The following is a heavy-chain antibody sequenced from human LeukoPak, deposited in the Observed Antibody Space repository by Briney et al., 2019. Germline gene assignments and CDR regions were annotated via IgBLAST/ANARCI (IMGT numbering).Heavy chain of an antibody. CDR1: GFTFSSYE. J-gene: IGHJ4*02. CDR3: ARGMEMATMEYFDY. Sequence: HPGGSLRLXCAASGFTFSSYEMNWVRRAPGKGLESGSYISSSGSTIYYSDSVKGRFTISRDNAKTSLYLQMNSLRAEDTAVYYCARGMEMATMEYFDYWGQGTLVTVSS. D-gene: IGHD5-24*01. V-gene: IGHV3-48*03. CDR2: ISSSGSTI.